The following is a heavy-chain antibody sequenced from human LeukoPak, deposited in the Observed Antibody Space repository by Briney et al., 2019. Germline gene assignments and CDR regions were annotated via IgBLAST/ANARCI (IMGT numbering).Heavy chain of an antibody. CDR1: GFTFSSYG. CDR2: IRYDGSNK. V-gene: IGHV3-30*02. J-gene: IGHJ4*02. D-gene: IGHD3-9*01. CDR3: ANVILTGYYFLY. Sequence: GGSLRLSCAASGFTFSSYGMYWVRQAPGKGLEWVAFIRYDGSNKYYADSVKGRFTVSRDNSKNTLYLQMNSLRAEDTAVYYCANVILTGYYFLYWGQGTLVTVSS.